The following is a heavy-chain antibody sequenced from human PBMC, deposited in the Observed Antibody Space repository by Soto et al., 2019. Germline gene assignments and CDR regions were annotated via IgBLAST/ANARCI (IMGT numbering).Heavy chain of an antibody. CDR2: IYYSGST. CDR1: GGSISSGVYY. D-gene: IGHD3-22*01. J-gene: IGHJ4*02. Sequence: SEALSVTCTVSGGSISSGVYYWNWIRHHPGKGLEWIGYIYYSGSTYYKPALKSRLTISVDTSKNQFSLRLSSVTAADTAVYYCARSGHYDSSGYYFDHWGQGTLVTVSS. V-gene: IGHV4-31*03. CDR3: ARSGHYDSSGYYFDH.